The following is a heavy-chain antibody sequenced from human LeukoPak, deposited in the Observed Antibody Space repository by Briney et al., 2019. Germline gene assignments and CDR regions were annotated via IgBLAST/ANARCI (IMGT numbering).Heavy chain of an antibody. CDR1: GFTFSSYW. CDR2: IKEDGSEK. J-gene: IGHJ4*02. V-gene: IGHV3-7*04. Sequence: PAGSLRLSCATSGFTFSSYWMIWVRQAPGKGLEWVANIKEDGSEKYYLDSVKGRFIISRDNAKNSLYVQMNSLRAEDTAVYYCARESLLGGIDYWGQGALVTVSS. D-gene: IGHD3-16*01. CDR3: ARESLLGGIDY.